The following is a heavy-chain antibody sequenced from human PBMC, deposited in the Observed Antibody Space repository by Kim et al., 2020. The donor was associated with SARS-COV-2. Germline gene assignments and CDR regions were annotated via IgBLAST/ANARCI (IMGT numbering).Heavy chain of an antibody. Sequence: GESLKISCKGSGYSFTSYWISWVRQMPGKGLEWMGRIDPSDSYTNYSPSFQGHVTISADKSISTAYLQWSSLKASDTAMYYCARLPKREYYYGSGSYYYAFDFRGQGTMVTVSS. D-gene: IGHD3-10*01. J-gene: IGHJ3*01. CDR2: IDPSDSYT. CDR3: ARLPKREYYYGSGSYYYAFDF. V-gene: IGHV5-10-1*01. CDR1: GYSFTSYW.